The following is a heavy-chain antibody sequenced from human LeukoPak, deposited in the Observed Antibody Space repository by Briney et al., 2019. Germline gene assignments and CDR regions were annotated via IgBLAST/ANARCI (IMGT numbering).Heavy chain of an antibody. V-gene: IGHV4-59*01. D-gene: IGHD3-22*01. CDR2: IYYSGST. J-gene: IGHJ4*02. CDR1: GGSIRSYY. Sequence: SSETLSLTCTVSGGSIRSYYWSWIRQPPGKGLEWIGYIYYSGSTNYNPSLKSRVTISVDTSKNQFSLKLSSVTAADTAVYYCARDNAGGGYYYEFDYWGQGTLVTVSS. CDR3: ARDNAGGGYYYEFDY.